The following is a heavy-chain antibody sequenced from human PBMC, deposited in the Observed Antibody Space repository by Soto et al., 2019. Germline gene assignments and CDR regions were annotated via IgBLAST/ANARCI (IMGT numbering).Heavy chain of an antibody. CDR2: INAGNGNT. Sequence: GASVKVSCKGSWYTFTSYAIHWGGQAPGQRFEWMGWINAGNGNTKYSQKFQGRVTITRDTSASTAYMELSSLRSEDTAVYYCARDAGHDYGDYPNWFDPWGQGTLVTVSS. D-gene: IGHD4-17*01. V-gene: IGHV1-3*01. CDR1: WYTFTSYA. J-gene: IGHJ5*02. CDR3: ARDAGHDYGDYPNWFDP.